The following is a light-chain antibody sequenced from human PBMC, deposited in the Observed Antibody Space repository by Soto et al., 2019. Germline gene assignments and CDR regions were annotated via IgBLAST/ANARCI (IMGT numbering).Light chain of an antibody. CDR3: QQYNTYSRK. J-gene: IGKJ1*01. CDR1: QSISSW. V-gene: IGKV1-5*01. Sequence: ILIAHAPFPLAASVEDRGNNPCPASQSISSWLAWYQQKPGKAPKVLIYDASSLESGVPSRFSGSGSGTEFTLTISSLQPDDFATYYCQQYNTYSRKFGQGT. CDR2: DAS.